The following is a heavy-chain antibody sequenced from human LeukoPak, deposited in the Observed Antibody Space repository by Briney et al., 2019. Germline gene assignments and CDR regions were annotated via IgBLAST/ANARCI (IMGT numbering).Heavy chain of an antibody. CDR1: GFTFSSYW. CDR3: AGGQGWLLDY. V-gene: IGHV3-7*05. CDR2: IKQDGSAK. D-gene: IGHD2-15*01. J-gene: IGHJ4*02. Sequence: GGSLRLSCAASGFTFSSYWMTWVRQAPGKGLEWVANIKQDGSAKYYVDSVKGRFTISRDNAKNSLFLQMNRLRVEDTAVYYCAGGQGWLLDYWGQGTLVTVSS.